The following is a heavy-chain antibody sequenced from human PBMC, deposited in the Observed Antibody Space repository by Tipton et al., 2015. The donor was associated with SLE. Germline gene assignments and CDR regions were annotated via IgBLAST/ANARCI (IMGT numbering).Heavy chain of an antibody. D-gene: IGHD3-16*02. J-gene: IGHJ3*02. CDR2: INHSGST. CDR1: GVSFSGYY. CDR3: VRGWGLRLGELSLNAFDI. Sequence: TLSLTCTVYGVSFSGYYWSWIRKPPGNGLEWIGEINHSGSTNYNPSLKSRVTISVDTSKNQFSLKLSSVTAADTAVCYCVRGWGLRLGELSLNAFDIWGQVTMVTVSS. V-gene: IGHV4-34*01.